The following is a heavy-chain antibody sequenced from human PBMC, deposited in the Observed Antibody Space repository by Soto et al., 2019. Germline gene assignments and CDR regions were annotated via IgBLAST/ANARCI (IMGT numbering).Heavy chain of an antibody. J-gene: IGHJ4*02. D-gene: IGHD3-10*01. CDR1: GGSISSSSYY. V-gene: IGHV4-39*01. CDR3: ARRGGVRGVILGYYFDY. Sequence: QLQLQESGPGLVKPSETLSLTCTVSGGSISSSSYYWGWIRQPPGKGLEWIGSIYYSGSTYYNPSLKSRVTISVDTSKNQFSLKLSSVTAADTAVYYCARRGGVRGVILGYYFDYWGQGTLVTVSS. CDR2: IYYSGST.